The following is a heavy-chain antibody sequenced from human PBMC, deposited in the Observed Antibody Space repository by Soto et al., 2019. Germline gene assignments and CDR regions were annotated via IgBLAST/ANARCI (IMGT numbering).Heavy chain of an antibody. CDR2: INHSGST. D-gene: IGHD2-2*01. CDR1: GGSISSSSYY. V-gene: IGHV4-39*07. J-gene: IGHJ3*02. Sequence: SETLSLTCTVSGGSISSSSYYWGWIRQPPGKGLEWIGEINHSGSTNYNPSLKSRVTISVDTSKNQFSLKLSSVTAADTAVYYCASNVVVPAARGDAFDIWGQGTMVTVSS. CDR3: ASNVVVPAARGDAFDI.